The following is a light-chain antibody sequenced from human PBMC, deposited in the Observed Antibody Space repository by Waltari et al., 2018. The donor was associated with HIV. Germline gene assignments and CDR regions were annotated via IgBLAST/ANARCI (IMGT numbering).Light chain of an antibody. J-gene: IGKJ2*01. Sequence: IQMTQSPSSLSASVGDRVTITCRAGQSIRTYLNWVHRKPGKAPKRLVYAASNVQRRVPSRLSGSGSGTYVTLNISSLQPEDLATYYSQQTYRTFVSTFGQGTKVEIK. CDR2: AAS. V-gene: IGKV1-39*01. CDR3: QQTYRTFVST. CDR1: QSIRTY.